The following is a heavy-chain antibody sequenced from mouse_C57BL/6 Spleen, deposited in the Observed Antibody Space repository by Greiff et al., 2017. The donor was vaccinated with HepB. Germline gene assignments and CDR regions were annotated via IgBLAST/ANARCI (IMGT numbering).Heavy chain of an antibody. CDR2: IDPSDSYT. J-gene: IGHJ2*01. CDR3: ARWTGQATLDFDC. CDR1: GYTFTSYW. V-gene: IGHV1-69*01. Sequence: QVQLQQPGAELVMPGASVKLSCKASGYTFTSYWMHWVQQRPGQGLEWIGEIDPSDSYTNYNQKFKGKSTLTVDKSSSTAYMQLSSLTSEDSAVYYCARWTGQATLDFDCWGKGTTLTVAS. D-gene: IGHD3-2*02.